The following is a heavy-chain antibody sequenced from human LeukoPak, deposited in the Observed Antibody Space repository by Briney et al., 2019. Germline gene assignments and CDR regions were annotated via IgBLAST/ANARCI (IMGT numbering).Heavy chain of an antibody. J-gene: IGHJ4*02. Sequence: PGRSLTLSCAASGFTFNNYAMSWVRQAPGKGLEWVSLIRGSTYYADSVKGRFTISRDNSQNTLYLQMNSLRAEDTALYYCAKDLGGSTDYWGQGTLVTVSS. V-gene: IGHV3-23*01. CDR1: GFTFNNYA. CDR3: AKDLGGSTDY. CDR2: IRGST. D-gene: IGHD5-12*01.